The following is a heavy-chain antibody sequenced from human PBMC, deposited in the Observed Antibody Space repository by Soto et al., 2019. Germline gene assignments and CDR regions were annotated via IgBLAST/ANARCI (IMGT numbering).Heavy chain of an antibody. CDR3: ARHLYAYDDYDHREIAFDI. V-gene: IGHV4-39*01. Sequence: QLQLQESGPGLVKPSETLSLTCTVSGGSINSTNYYWGWIRQSPGKGLEYIGIIYYSGSTYYNPSLKSRVTISVDTCKNQFSLKLSSVTAPDTALYYCARHLYAYDDYDHREIAFDIWGQGTMVTVSS. D-gene: IGHD4-17*01. CDR2: IYYSGST. CDR1: GGSINSTNYY. J-gene: IGHJ3*02.